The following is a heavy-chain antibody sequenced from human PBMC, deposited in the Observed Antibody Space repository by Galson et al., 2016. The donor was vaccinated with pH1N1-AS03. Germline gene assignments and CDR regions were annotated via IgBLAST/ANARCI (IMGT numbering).Heavy chain of an antibody. CDR3: ARIRPHYDFLTGYYMGKNWFDP. CDR1: GGSINSSSYY. J-gene: IGHJ5*02. Sequence: SETLSLTCTVSGGSINSSSYYWGWIRQPPGKGLERIGNIFYSGNTYYNPSLKSRVTISVDTSKNQFSLKLSSVTAADTAMYNCARIRPHYDFLTGYYMGKNWFDPWGQGTLVTVSS. D-gene: IGHD3-9*01. V-gene: IGHV4-39*07. CDR2: IFYSGNT.